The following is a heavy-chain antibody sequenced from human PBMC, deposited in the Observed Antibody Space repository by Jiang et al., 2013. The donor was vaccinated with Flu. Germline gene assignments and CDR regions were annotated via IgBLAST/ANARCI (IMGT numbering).Heavy chain of an antibody. Sequence: SSYAMHWVRQAPGKGLEWVAVISYDGSNKYYADSVKGRFTISRDNSKNTLYLQMNSLRAEDMAVYYCARDSMDTAMVTVYGMDVWGQGTTVTVSS. CDR3: ARDSMDTAMVTVYGMDV. CDR2: ISYDGSNK. D-gene: IGHD5-18*01. V-gene: IGHV3-30-3*01. CDR1: SSYA. J-gene: IGHJ6*02.